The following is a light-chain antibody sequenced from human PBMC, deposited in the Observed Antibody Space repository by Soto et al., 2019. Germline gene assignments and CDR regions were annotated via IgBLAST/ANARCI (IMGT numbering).Light chain of an antibody. V-gene: IGKV3-11*01. CDR3: QQYSSSLIT. CDR2: DAS. CDR1: QSVSSY. Sequence: EIVLTQSPPTLSLSPGERATLSCRASQSVSSYLAWYQQKPGQAPRLLIYDASNRATGIPARFSGSGSGTDFTLTISRLEAEDFAVYYCQQYSSSLITFGQGTRLEIK. J-gene: IGKJ5*01.